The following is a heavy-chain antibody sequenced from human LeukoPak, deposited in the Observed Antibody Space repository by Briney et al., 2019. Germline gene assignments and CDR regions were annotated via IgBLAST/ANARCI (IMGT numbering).Heavy chain of an antibody. D-gene: IGHD2-2*01. J-gene: IGHJ6*02. CDR1: GGTFSSYA. V-gene: IGHV1-69*04. CDR2: IIPILGIA. Sequence: GASVKVSCKASGGTFSSYAISWVRQAPGQGLEWMGRIIPILGIANYAQKFQGRVTITADKSTSTAYMELSSLRSEDTAVYYCARSYIVVVPAAYYYYYGMDVWGQGTTVTVSS. CDR3: ARSYIVVVPAAYYYYYGMDV.